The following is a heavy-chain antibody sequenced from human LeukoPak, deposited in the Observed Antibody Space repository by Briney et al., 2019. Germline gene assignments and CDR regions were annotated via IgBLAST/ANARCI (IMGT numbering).Heavy chain of an antibody. V-gene: IGHV4-59*01. Sequence: SETLSLTCTVSGGSISSYYWSWIRQPPGKGLEWIGYIYYSGSTTNYNPSLKSRVTISVDTSKNQFSLNLSSVTAADTAVYYCARERSLSVTVDYYYYYMDVWGKGTTVTVSS. CDR1: GGSISSYY. CDR3: ARERSLSVTVDYYYYYMDV. J-gene: IGHJ6*03. D-gene: IGHD2-21*02. CDR2: IYYSGSTT.